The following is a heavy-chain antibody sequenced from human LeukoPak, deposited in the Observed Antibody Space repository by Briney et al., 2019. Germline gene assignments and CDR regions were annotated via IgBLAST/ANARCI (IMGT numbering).Heavy chain of an antibody. V-gene: IGHV4-4*07. CDR1: GASISLYY. D-gene: IGHD5-24*01. CDR3: ARGSRGDGAAFDI. J-gene: IGHJ3*02. Sequence: SETLSLTCSVSGASISLYYWSWIRQSAGKRPEWIGRVHATGTTNYNPSLGSRVTLSVDTFKRHFSLKLKSVTAADTAVYYCARGSRGDGAAFDIWGQGTMVTVSS. CDR2: VHATGTT.